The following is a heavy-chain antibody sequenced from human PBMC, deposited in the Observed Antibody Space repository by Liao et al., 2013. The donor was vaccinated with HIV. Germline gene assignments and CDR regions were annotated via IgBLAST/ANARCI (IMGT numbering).Heavy chain of an antibody. CDR2: IYESGFT. CDR3: ARWSNGRFGARDAFDV. D-gene: IGHD3-3*01. V-gene: IGHV4-30-4*08. Sequence: GGSMSSGDYYWSWIRQAPGKGLEWIGYIYESGFTDYNPSLKSRLTISEDTSKDQFSLRLTSVTAADTAVYYCARWSNGRFGARDAFDVWGQGTVVTVSS. CDR1: GGSMSSGDYY. J-gene: IGHJ3*01.